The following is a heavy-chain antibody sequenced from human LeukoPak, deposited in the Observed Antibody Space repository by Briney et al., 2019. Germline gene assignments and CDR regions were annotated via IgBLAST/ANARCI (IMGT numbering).Heavy chain of an antibody. V-gene: IGHV4-39*01. D-gene: IGHD3-22*01. CDR3: ARHAFDSSGFYLAYFDY. CDR2: IFYTGST. J-gene: IGHJ4*02. CDR1: DGSISSSTYY. Sequence: PSETLSLTSTLSDGSISSSTYYWGWIRQPPGTGLEWVGSIFYTGSTYYNPSLKSRVTISVDTSKNQFSLRLSSVTAADTAVYYCARHAFDSSGFYLAYFDYWDQGTLVTVSS.